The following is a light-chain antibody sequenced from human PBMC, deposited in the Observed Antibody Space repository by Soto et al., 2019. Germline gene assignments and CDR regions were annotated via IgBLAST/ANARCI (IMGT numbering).Light chain of an antibody. CDR1: SSNIGAGYD. CDR2: GNS. CDR3: QSYDSSLSGYV. J-gene: IGLJ1*01. V-gene: IGLV1-40*01. Sequence: QSVLTQPPSVSGAPGQRVTISCTGSSSNIGAGYDVHWYQQLPGTAPKLLIHGNSNRPSGVPDRFSGSKSGTSASLAITGLQAEDGADYYCQSYDSSLSGYVFRTGTKVTVL.